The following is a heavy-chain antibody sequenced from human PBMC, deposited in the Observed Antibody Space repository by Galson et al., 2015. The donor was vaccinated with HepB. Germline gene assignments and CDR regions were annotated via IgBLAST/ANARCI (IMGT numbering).Heavy chain of an antibody. V-gene: IGHV1-2*02. J-gene: IGHJ5*02. CDR1: GYTFTGYY. CDR3: ARARVPASILWNLFHP. Sequence: SVKVSCKASGYTFTGYYMHWVRQAPGQGLEWMGWINPNSGGTNYAQRFQGRVTMTRDTSISTAYMELSRLSSDDTAGYYCARARVPASILWNLFHPWGQGTLVTVSS. CDR2: INPNSGGT. D-gene: IGHD3-16*01.